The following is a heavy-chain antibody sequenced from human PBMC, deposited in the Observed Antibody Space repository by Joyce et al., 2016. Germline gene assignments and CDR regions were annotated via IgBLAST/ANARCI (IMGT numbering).Heavy chain of an antibody. Sequence: QVQLVESGGGVVQPGRSLRLSCAASEFSVSSYGMHWVRQAPGKGLEGVSVIAYDGSNKYYADSVKGRFTISRDNSKNTLYLQMNSLRAEDTAVYYCAKDRYPNIVATITFFDYWGQGTLVTVSS. CDR2: IAYDGSNK. V-gene: IGHV3-30*18. CDR3: AKDRYPNIVATITFFDY. D-gene: IGHD5-12*01. CDR1: EFSVSSYG. J-gene: IGHJ4*02.